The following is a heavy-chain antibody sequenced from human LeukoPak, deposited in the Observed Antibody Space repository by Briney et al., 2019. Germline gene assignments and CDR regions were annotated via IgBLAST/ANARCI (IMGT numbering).Heavy chain of an antibody. V-gene: IGHV1-18*01. CDR2: ISAYNGNT. Sequence: ASVKVPCKASGYTFTSYGISWVRQAPGQGLEWMGWISAYNGNTNYAQKLQGRVTMTTDTSTSTAYRELRSLRSDDTAVYYCARDSNSSGWYFPGYYYYYMDVWGKGTTVTVSS. J-gene: IGHJ6*03. CDR1: GYTFTSYG. D-gene: IGHD6-19*01. CDR3: ARDSNSSGWYFPGYYYYYMDV.